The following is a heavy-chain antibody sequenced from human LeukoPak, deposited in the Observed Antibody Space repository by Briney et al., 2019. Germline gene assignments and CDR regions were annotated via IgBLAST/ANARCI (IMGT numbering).Heavy chain of an antibody. J-gene: IGHJ4*02. CDR2: ISYDGSNK. CDR3: AKQGLVRGVPPDY. V-gene: IGHV3-30*18. D-gene: IGHD3-10*01. CDR1: GFTFSSYG. Sequence: QSGGSLRLSCAASGFTFSSYGMHWVRQAPGKGLEWVAVISYDGSNKYYADSVKGRFIISRDNSKNTLYLQMNSLRAEDTAVYYCAKQGLVRGVPPDYWGQGTLVTVSS.